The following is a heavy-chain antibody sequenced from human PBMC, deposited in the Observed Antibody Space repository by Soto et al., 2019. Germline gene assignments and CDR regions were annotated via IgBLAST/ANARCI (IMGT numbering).Heavy chain of an antibody. CDR2: ITGSGGIT. Sequence: KGLEWVSAITGSGGITYYADSVKGRFTISRDNSKDTLYLQRNSLRDEDIAVYYFFFQAEDGIRDTVPVSAFLLHRSSDL. J-gene: IGHJ2*01. CDR3: FFQAEDGIRDTVPVSAFLLHRSSDL. V-gene: IGHV3-23*01. D-gene: IGHD2-15*01.